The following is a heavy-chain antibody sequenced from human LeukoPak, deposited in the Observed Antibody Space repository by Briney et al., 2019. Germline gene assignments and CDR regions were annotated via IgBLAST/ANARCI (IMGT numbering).Heavy chain of an antibody. CDR2: ISSSSSYI. D-gene: IGHD2-2*02. CDR3: AREQVVVVPAAIISYYYYMDV. V-gene: IGHV3-21*01. Sequence: PGGSLRLSCAASGFTFSSYSMNWVRQAPGKGLEWVSSISSSSSYIYYADSVQGRFTLSRDNAKNSLYLQMNSLRAEDTAVYYCAREQVVVVPAAIISYYYYMDVWGKGTTVTVSS. J-gene: IGHJ6*03. CDR1: GFTFSSYS.